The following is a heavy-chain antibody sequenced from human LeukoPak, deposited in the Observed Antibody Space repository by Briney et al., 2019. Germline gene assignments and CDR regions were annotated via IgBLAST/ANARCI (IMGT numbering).Heavy chain of an antibody. CDR1: GFSFSGYT. D-gene: IGHD4-4*01. CDR2: ILYDGTSK. CDR3: AREGDGYSHKPGGAFDI. Sequence: GGSLRLSCAASGFSFSGYTIHWVRQAPGKGLEWVALILYDGTSKYYADSVKGRFTISSDNSRSTVWLQMNGLRPEDTALYYCAREGDGYSHKPGGAFDIWGQGTMVIVSS. V-gene: IGHV3-30-3*01. J-gene: IGHJ3*02.